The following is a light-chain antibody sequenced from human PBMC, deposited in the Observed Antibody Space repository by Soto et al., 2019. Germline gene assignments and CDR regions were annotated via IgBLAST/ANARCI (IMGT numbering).Light chain of an antibody. J-gene: IGLJ2*01. CDR3: AGWEDSLNGVG. CDR2: EVV. CDR1: KNDIGVYDF. V-gene: IGLV2-8*01. Sequence: QSVLTQPPSASGSPGQSVTISCTGTKNDIGVYDFVSWYQHHPGKAPRLIIYEVVQRPSGVPDRFSGSKSGNTASLTVSGLQAADEADYYCAGWEDSLNGVGFGGGTKGTVL.